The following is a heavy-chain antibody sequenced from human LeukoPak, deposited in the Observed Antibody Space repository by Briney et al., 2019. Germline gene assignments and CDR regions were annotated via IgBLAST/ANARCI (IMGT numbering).Heavy chain of an antibody. J-gene: IGHJ3*02. V-gene: IGHV4-61*02. Sequence: SETLSLTCTVSGGSISSGSYYRSWIRQPAGKGVEWIGRIYTSGSTNYNPSLKSRVTISVDTSKNQFSLKLSSVTAADTAVYYCARLDSGVRAFDIWGQGTMVTVSS. CDR1: GGSISSGSYY. CDR3: ARLDSGVRAFDI. D-gene: IGHD1-26*01. CDR2: IYTSGST.